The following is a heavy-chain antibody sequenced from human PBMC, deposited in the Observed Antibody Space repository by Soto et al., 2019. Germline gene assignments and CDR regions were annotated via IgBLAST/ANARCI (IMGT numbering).Heavy chain of an antibody. Sequence: PSETLSLTCAVHGGSFSGYYWSWIRQHPGKGLEWIGYIYYSGSTNYNPSLKSRVTISVDTSKNQFSLKLSSVTAADTAVYYCARLHYDSSGYYPIFDYWGQGTLVTVSS. J-gene: IGHJ4*02. CDR3: ARLHYDSSGYYPIFDY. CDR2: IYYSGST. V-gene: IGHV4-59*08. D-gene: IGHD3-22*01. CDR1: GGSFSGYY.